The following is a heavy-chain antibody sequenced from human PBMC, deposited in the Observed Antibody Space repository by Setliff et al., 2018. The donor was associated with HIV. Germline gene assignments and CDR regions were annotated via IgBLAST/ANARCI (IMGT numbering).Heavy chain of an antibody. CDR2: ISPDGSAT. CDR3: AREGITGTTLHPY. Sequence: LRLSCAASGFTFSSAWMGWVRQAPAKGLEWVANISPDGSATYYVDSVKGRFTISRDNAKNSLYLQMNTLRAEDTAVYYCAREGITGTTLHPYWGQGTLVTVSS. V-gene: IGHV3-7*01. CDR1: GFTFSSAW. J-gene: IGHJ4*02. D-gene: IGHD1-7*01.